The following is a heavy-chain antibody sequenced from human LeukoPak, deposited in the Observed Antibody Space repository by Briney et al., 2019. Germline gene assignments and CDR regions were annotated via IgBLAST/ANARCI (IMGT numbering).Heavy chain of an antibody. V-gene: IGHV3-66*01. CDR2: IYSGTNT. Sequence: GGSLRLSCAASGFTVSNNYMTWVRQAPGKGLEWVPLIYSGTNTYYADSVRGRFTISSDNSKNTLYLQMNSMRDEDTAVYYCARDLNYWGQGTLVTVSS. CDR1: GFTVSNNY. CDR3: ARDLNY. J-gene: IGHJ4*02.